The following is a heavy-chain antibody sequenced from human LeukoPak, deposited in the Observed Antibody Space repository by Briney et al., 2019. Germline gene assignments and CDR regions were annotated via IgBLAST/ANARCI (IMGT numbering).Heavy chain of an antibody. J-gene: IGHJ4*02. CDR1: GVTFSSYS. V-gene: IGHV3-15*01. Sequence: GGSLRLSCAASGVTFSSYSMNWVRQAPGKGLEWVGRIKSKNDGEKTAHAAPVKGRFTISSDDSKNPLYLEMNSRKTGDTAVYYCTRGGPSGSYFDYWGQGTLVTVSS. D-gene: IGHD3-10*01. CDR2: IKSKNDGEKT. CDR3: TRGGPSGSYFDY.